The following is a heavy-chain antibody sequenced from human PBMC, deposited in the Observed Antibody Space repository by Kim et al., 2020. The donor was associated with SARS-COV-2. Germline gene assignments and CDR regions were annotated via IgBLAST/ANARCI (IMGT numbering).Heavy chain of an antibody. Sequence: GGSLRLSCTASGFTFSRYVMSWVRQAPGKGLEWVSGISGSGTDTYYADSVRGRFTISRDNSDTTLILQMNSLRAEDTAIYYCAKDPEGYSSGWYPYYFQYWGQGTLITVSS. CDR1: GFTFSRYV. D-gene: IGHD6-19*01. V-gene: IGHV3-23*01. CDR3: AKDPEGYSSGWYPYYFQY. CDR2: ISGSGTDT. J-gene: IGHJ4*02.